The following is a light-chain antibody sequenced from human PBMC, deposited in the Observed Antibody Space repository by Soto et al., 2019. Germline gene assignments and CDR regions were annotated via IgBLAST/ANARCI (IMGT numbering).Light chain of an antibody. CDR1: QDIRKY. Sequence: DIQMTQSPSSLSASVGDRVTITCQASQDIRKYLNWWQQKPGKVPKLLIFDASNLETGIPSRFSGSGSGTDFIFIISSLKPEDIATYYCQQYDNLPFTFGQGTKLGIK. CDR2: DAS. V-gene: IGKV1-33*01. J-gene: IGKJ2*01. CDR3: QQYDNLPFT.